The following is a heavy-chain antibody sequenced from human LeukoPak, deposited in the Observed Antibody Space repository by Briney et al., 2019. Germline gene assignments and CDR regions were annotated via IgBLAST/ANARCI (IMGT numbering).Heavy chain of an antibody. J-gene: IGHJ3*02. CDR3: ASGVANNLAFDI. CDR1: GGSISSYY. D-gene: IGHD1/OR15-1a*01. V-gene: IGHV4-59*01. Sequence: PSETLSLTCTVSGGSISSYYWSWLRQPPGKGLEWIRYIYYSGSTNYNPSLKSRVTISVDTSKNQFSLKLSSVTAADTAVYYCASGVANNLAFDIWGQGTMVTVSS. CDR2: IYYSGST.